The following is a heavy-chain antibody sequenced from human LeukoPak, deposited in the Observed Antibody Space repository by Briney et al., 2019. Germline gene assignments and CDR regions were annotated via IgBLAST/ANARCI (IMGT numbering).Heavy chain of an antibody. CDR3: ARPGCGGNCYYRMDV. Sequence: PGGSLRLSCAASGFTFSSYAMTWVRQAPGKGLEWISAVSYDIIRTFYADSVKGRFAISRDNSRNTLFLQMNSLRADDTAVYYCARPGCGGNCYYRMDVWGKGTTVTVSS. CDR1: GFTFSSYA. CDR2: VSYDIIRT. V-gene: IGHV3-23*01. D-gene: IGHD2-21*01. J-gene: IGHJ6*04.